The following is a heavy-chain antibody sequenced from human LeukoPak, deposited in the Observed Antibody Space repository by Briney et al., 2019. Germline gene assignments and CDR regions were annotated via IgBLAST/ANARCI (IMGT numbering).Heavy chain of an antibody. J-gene: IGHJ4*02. CDR3: AKDRLVVPAATGFDY. D-gene: IGHD2-2*01. Sequence: GGTLRLSCAASGFTFSSYGMSWVRQAPGKGLEWVSAISGSGGSTYYADSVKGRFTISRDNSKNTLYLQMNSLRAEDTAVYYCAKDRLVVPAATGFDYWGQGTLVTVSS. CDR1: GFTFSSYG. V-gene: IGHV3-23*01. CDR2: ISGSGGST.